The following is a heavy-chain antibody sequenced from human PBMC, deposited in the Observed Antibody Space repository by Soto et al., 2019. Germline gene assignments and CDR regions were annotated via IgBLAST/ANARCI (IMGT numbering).Heavy chain of an antibody. J-gene: IGHJ5*02. CDR1: GYTFTSYD. CDR2: MNPYSGNT. D-gene: IGHD2-15*01. CDR3: ARGVIGGAGDCSGGSCYFGHWYWFDP. Sequence: ASVKVSCKASGYTFTSYDINWVRQATGQGLEWMGWMNPYSGNTGYAQKFQGRVTMTTDTSTSTAYMELRSLRSDDTAVYYCARGVIGGAGDCSGGSCYFGHWYWFDPWGQGTLVTVSS. V-gene: IGHV1-8*01.